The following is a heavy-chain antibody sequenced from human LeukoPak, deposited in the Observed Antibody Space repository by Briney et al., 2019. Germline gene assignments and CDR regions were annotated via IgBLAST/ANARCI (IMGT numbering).Heavy chain of an antibody. CDR3: AKDPNGDYVGTFDF. CDR2: IHGSGGTT. V-gene: IGHV3-23*01. CDR1: GFTFSAYA. J-gene: IGHJ3*01. D-gene: IGHD4-23*01. Sequence: PGGSLRLSCAASGFTFSAYAVTWIRQAPGKGVEWVSSIHGSGGTTYYADSVKGRFTVSRDNSKNTLYLQMNSLRVEDTAIYYCAKDPNGDYVGTFDFWGQGTMVTVSS.